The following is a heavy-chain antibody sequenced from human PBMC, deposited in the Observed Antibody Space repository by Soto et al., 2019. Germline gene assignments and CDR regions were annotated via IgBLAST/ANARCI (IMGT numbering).Heavy chain of an antibody. CDR2: IKSETDDGAT. V-gene: IGHV3-15*01. Sequence: EVQLVESGGGLVKPGGSLTVSCAASGFSFSNAWMSWVRQAPGKGLEWVGRIKSETDDGATDYAAPVKGRFTISRHDSKNTLYLQMNSLKTEDTAVYYCTTDRNDWLTRDFYGMDLWGQGTTVTVSS. CDR3: TTDRNDWLTRDFYGMDL. D-gene: IGHD2-21*01. J-gene: IGHJ6*02. CDR1: GFSFSNAW.